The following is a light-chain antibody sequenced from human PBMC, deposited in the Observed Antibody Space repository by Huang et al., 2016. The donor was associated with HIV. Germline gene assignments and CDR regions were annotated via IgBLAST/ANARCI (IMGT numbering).Light chain of an antibody. CDR3: QQRTTWPPIFT. Sequence: EIVLTQSPVTLSLSPWERATLSCRASQSVSKNLAWYQHKPGQAPRLLIYDASNRATGIPARFGGSGSGTDFTLTISSLEPEDFAVYYCQQRTTWPPIFTFGPGTKVDI. J-gene: IGKJ3*01. CDR1: QSVSKN. CDR2: DAS. V-gene: IGKV3-11*01.